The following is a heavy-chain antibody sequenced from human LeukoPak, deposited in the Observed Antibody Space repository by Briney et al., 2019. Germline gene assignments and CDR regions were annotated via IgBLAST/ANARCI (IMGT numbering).Heavy chain of an antibody. J-gene: IGHJ4*02. D-gene: IGHD3-16*01. CDR2: IYHSGST. CDR3: ARVWGNMPALFDY. Sequence: PSETLSLTCTVSGYSISSGYYWGWIRQPPGKGLEWIGSIYHSGSTYYNPSLKSRVTISVDTSKNQFSLKLSSVTAADTAVYYCARVWGNMPALFDYWGQGTLVTVSS. CDR1: GYSISSGYY. V-gene: IGHV4-38-2*02.